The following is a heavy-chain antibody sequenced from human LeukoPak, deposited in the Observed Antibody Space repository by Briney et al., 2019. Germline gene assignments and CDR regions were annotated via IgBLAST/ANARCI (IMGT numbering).Heavy chain of an antibody. CDR2: INHSGST. D-gene: IGHD3-9*01. CDR3: ARHRILRYFGGVYYYYYYMDV. CDR1: GGSISSYY. Sequence: PSETLSLTCTVSGGSISSYYWSWIRQPPGKGLEWIGEINHSGSTNYNPSLKSRVTISVDTSKNQFSLKLSSVTAADTAVYYCARHRILRYFGGVYYYYYYMDVWGKGTTVTISS. J-gene: IGHJ6*03. V-gene: IGHV4-34*01.